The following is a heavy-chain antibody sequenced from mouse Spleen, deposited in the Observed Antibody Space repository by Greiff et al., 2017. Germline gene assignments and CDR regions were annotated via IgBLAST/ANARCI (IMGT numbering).Heavy chain of an antibody. CDR1: GYSITSDY. V-gene: IGHV3-8*01. D-gene: IGHD1-1*01. J-gene: IGHJ1*01. CDR2: ISYSGST. CDR3: ARRYYDGSYDWYFDV. Sequence: EVQGVESGPGLAKPSQTLSLTCSVTGYSITSDYWNWIRKFPGNKLEYMGYISYSGSTYYNPSLKSRISITRDTSKNQYYLQLNSVTTEDTATYYCARRYYDGSYDWYFDVWGAGTTVTVSS.